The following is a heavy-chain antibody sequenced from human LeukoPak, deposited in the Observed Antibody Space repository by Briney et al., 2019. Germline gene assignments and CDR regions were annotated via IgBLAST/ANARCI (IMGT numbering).Heavy chain of an antibody. CDR2: ISGSGGST. CDR3: ARDYGKGGRRGYFDY. J-gene: IGHJ4*02. V-gene: IGHV3-23*01. D-gene: IGHD1-26*01. Sequence: GGSLRLSCAASGFTFSSYAMSWVRQAPGKGLEWVSAISGSGGSTYYADSVKGRFAISRDNSKNTLYLQMNSLRAEDTAVYYCARDYGKGGRRGYFDYWGQGTLVTVSS. CDR1: GFTFSSYA.